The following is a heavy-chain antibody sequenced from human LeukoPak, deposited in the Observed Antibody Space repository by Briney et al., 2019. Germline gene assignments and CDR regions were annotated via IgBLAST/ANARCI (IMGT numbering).Heavy chain of an antibody. CDR1: GDSINDHY. CDR2: IYSSVST. J-gene: IGHJ4*02. Sequence: PSETLSLTCTVSGDSINDHYWSWIRQPPGEGLEWIAYIYSSVSTNYNPSLKSRVTISVDTSKNQFSLKLSSVTAADTAVYYCARHGSVSSGALVWGQGTLVTVSS. D-gene: IGHD3-22*01. V-gene: IGHV4-4*09. CDR3: ARHGSVSSGALV.